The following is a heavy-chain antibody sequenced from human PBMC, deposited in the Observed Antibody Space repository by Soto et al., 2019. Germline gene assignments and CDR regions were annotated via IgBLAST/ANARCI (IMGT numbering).Heavy chain of an antibody. CDR1: GGSISSGGYS. Sequence: PSETLSLTCAVSGGSISSGGYSWSWIRQPPGKGLEWIGYIYHSGSTYYNPSLKSRVTISVDRSKNQFSLKLSSVTAADTAVYYWATNSGYHLVYFDYWGQGTLVTVSS. V-gene: IGHV4-30-2*01. D-gene: IGHD5-12*01. CDR3: ATNSGYHLVYFDY. J-gene: IGHJ4*02. CDR2: IYHSGST.